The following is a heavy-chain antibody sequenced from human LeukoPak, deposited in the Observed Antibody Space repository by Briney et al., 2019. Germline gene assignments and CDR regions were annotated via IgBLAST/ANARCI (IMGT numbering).Heavy chain of an antibody. Sequence: AGGSLRLSCAASGFTFSSYAMSWVRQAPGKGLEWVSAISGSGGSTYYADSVKGRFTISRDNSKNTLYLQMNSLRAEDTAVYYCATAIAVADYFDYWGQGTLVTVSS. CDR2: ISGSGGST. J-gene: IGHJ4*02. V-gene: IGHV3-23*01. CDR3: ATAIAVADYFDY. D-gene: IGHD6-19*01. CDR1: GFTFSSYA.